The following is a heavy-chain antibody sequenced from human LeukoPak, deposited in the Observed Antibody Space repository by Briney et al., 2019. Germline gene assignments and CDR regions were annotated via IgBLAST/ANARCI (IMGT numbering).Heavy chain of an antibody. V-gene: IGHV3-30*18. J-gene: IGHJ4*02. Sequence: GGSLRLSCAASGFTFSSYAMSWVRQAPGKGLEWVAVISYDGSNKYYADSVKGRFTISRDNSKNTLYLQMNSLRAEDTAVYYCAKEFHPRGYTRYDLGDWGQGTLVTVSS. D-gene: IGHD5-12*01. CDR2: ISYDGSNK. CDR3: AKEFHPRGYTRYDLGD. CDR1: GFTFSSYA.